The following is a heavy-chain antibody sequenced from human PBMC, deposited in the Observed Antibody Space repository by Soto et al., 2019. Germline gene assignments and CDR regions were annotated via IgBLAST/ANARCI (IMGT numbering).Heavy chain of an antibody. Sequence: VGSLRLSCAASGFTFSSYAMSWVRQAPGKGLEWVSAISGSGGSTYYADSVKGRFTISRDNSKNTLYLQMNSLRAEDTAVYYCAKDPVTTVGVYYFDYWGQGTLVTVSS. CDR1: GFTFSSYA. D-gene: IGHD4-4*01. V-gene: IGHV3-23*01. J-gene: IGHJ4*01. CDR2: ISGSGGST. CDR3: AKDPVTTVGVYYFDY.